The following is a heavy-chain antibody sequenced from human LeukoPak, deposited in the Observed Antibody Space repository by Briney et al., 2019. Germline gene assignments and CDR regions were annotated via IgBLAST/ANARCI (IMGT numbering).Heavy chain of an antibody. CDR1: GFTFSRYG. CDR3: ARDSTYYYASGSSGPHYFDY. V-gene: IGHV3-30*03. CDR2: VSFEGSNK. J-gene: IGHJ4*02. D-gene: IGHD3-10*01. Sequence: GGSLRLSCAASGFTFSRYGMHWVRQAPGKGLEWVAVVSFEGSNKYYADSVKGRFSISRDNSRNTLYLQLNSLGPEDAAVYYCARDSTYYYASGSSGPHYFDYWGQGALVTVSS.